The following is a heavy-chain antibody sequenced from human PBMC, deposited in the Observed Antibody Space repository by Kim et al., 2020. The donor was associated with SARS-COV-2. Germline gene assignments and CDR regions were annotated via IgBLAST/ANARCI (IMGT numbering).Heavy chain of an antibody. V-gene: IGHV4-59*01. Sequence: PSLKSRVTISVDTSKNQFSLKLSSVTAADTAVYYCARTLGYYDSSEYFQHWGQGTLVTVSS. D-gene: IGHD3-22*01. CDR3: ARTLGYYDSSEYFQH. J-gene: IGHJ1*01.